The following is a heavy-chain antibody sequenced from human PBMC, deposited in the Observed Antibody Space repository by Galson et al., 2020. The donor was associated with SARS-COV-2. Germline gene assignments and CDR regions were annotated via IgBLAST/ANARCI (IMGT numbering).Heavy chain of an antibody. CDR3: ATPEEGFFRELLKIPLDYYYYYGMDV. CDR2: IIPIFGTA. CDR1: GGTFSSYA. J-gene: IGHJ6*02. Sequence: SVKVSCKASGGTFSSYAISWVRQAPGQGLEWMGGIIPIFGTANYAQKFQGRVTITADESTSTAYMELSSLRSEDTAVYYCATPEEGFFRELLKIPLDYYYYYGMDVWGQGTTVTVSS. D-gene: IGHD3-10*01. V-gene: IGHV1-69*13.